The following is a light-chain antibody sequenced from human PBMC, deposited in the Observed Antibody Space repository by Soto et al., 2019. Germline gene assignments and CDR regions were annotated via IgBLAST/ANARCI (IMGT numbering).Light chain of an antibody. J-gene: IGLJ2*01. CDR3: AAWDSTLNGGV. CDR2: ENN. Sequence: QAVVTQPPSVSAAPGQKVTISCSGTRSNIANNFVSWYQHLPGTAPKVLIYENNKRPSGIPDRFSGSKSGTSATLGITGLQTGDEADYYCAAWDSTLNGGVFGGGTQLTVL. CDR1: RSNIANNF. V-gene: IGLV1-51*02.